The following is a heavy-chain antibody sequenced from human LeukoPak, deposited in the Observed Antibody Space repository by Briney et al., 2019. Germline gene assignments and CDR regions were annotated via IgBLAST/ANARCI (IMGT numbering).Heavy chain of an antibody. J-gene: IGHJ4*02. Sequence: GGSLRLSCAASGFIFSKYAMHWVRQAPGKGLEWVAVISYDGSNKYHADSVKGRFTISRDNSKNTLYLQMNSLRAEDTAVYYCARESSSGWYEHFDYWGQGTLVTVSS. CDR2: ISYDGSNK. D-gene: IGHD6-19*01. V-gene: IGHV3-30-3*01. CDR3: ARESSSGWYEHFDY. CDR1: GFIFSKYA.